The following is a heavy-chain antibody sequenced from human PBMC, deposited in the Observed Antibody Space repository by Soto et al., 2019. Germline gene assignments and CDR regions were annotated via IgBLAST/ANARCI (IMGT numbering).Heavy chain of an antibody. D-gene: IGHD6-13*01. V-gene: IGHV1-69*01. CDR2: IIPIFSTT. CDR3: AGGELASTWFDFDY. Sequence: QVQLVQSGAEVKKPGSSVKVSCKASGGTFSSYAISWVRQAPGQGLEWMGDIIPIFSTTRHAQKFQGRVTITADESTTTAYMELNSLTSDDTAVYYCAGGELASTWFDFDYWGQGTLVTVSS. J-gene: IGHJ4*02. CDR1: GGTFSSYA.